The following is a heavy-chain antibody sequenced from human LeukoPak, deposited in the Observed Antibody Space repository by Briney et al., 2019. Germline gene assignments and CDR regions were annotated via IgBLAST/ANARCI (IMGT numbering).Heavy chain of an antibody. D-gene: IGHD3-22*01. CDR2: ISSSSSYI. J-gene: IGHJ4*02. V-gene: IGHV3-21*01. CDR3: ARDPRILSYYYDSSGYSIDY. CDR1: GFTFSSYS. Sequence: PGGSLRLSCAASGFTFSSYSMNWVRQAPGKGLEWVSSISSSSSYIYYADSVSGRFTISIDKGKNSLNLQMNSLRAEDTAVYYCARDPRILSYYYDSSGYSIDYWGQGTLVTVSS.